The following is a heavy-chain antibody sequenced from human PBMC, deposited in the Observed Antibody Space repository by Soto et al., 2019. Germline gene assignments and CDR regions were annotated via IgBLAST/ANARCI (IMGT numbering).Heavy chain of an antibody. D-gene: IGHD2-2*01. CDR1: GYTFTSYG. CDR3: ARAQGAYCSSTSCYAISYDFWSRVNPGAFDI. J-gene: IGHJ3*02. CDR2: ISAYNGNT. Sequence: ASVKVSCKASGYTFTSYGISWVRQAPGQGLEWMGWISAYNGNTNYAQKLQGRVTMTTDTPTSTAYMELRSLGSDDTAVYYCARAQGAYCSSTSCYAISYDFWSRVNPGAFDIWGQGTMVTVSS. V-gene: IGHV1-18*01.